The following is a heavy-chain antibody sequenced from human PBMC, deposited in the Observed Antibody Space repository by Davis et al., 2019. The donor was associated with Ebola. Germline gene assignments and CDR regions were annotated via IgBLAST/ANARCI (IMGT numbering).Heavy chain of an antibody. CDR1: GFSLSSLY. Sequence: PGGSLRLSCSASGFSLSSLYMTWVRKPPGKGLEWVGNTRQDASDKHYADAVRGRFTISRDNAKNSVFLQMNNLAADDTALYYCAGGSGWLIENWGRGTQVTVSS. CDR2: TRQDASDK. D-gene: IGHD6-19*01. V-gene: IGHV3-7*03. J-gene: IGHJ4*02. CDR3: AGGSGWLIEN.